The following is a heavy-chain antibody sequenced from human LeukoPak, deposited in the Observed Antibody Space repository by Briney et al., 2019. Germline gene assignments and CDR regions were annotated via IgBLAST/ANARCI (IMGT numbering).Heavy chain of an antibody. Sequence: GESLKISCKGSGYSFTSYWIGWVRQMPGKGLEWMGIIYPGDSDTRYSPSFQGQVTTSADKSISTVYLQWSSLKASDTAMYYCARLTNIAAAGYFDYWGQGTLVTVSS. CDR1: GYSFTSYW. V-gene: IGHV5-51*01. CDR2: IYPGDSDT. CDR3: ARLTNIAAAGYFDY. D-gene: IGHD6-13*01. J-gene: IGHJ4*02.